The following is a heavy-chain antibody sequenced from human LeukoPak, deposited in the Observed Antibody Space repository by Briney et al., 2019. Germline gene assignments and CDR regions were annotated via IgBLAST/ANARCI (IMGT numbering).Heavy chain of an antibody. V-gene: IGHV3-7*01. Sequence: PGGSLRLSCVASGFTFSNYWMSWVRQAPGKGLEWVANIKRDGTEKYYVDSVKGRFTISRDNAKNSLYLQMNGLRADDTAVYYCARYGSGSYYRTSNWFDPWGQGTLVTVSS. CDR1: GFTFSNYW. CDR3: ARYGSGSYYRTSNWFDP. J-gene: IGHJ5*02. CDR2: IKRDGTEK. D-gene: IGHD3-10*01.